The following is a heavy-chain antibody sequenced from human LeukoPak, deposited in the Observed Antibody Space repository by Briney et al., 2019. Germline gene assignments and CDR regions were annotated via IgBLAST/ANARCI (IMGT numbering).Heavy chain of an antibody. V-gene: IGHV4-30-2*01. CDR2: IYHSGST. D-gene: IGHD3-16*01. Sequence: SQTLSLTCAVSGGSISSGGYSWSWLRQPPGKGLEWIGYIYHSGSTYYNPSLKSRVTISVDRSKNQFSLKLSSVTAADTAVYYCARAGAVPWYYWFDPWGQGTLVTVSS. CDR3: ARAGAVPWYYWFDP. CDR1: GGSISSGGYS. J-gene: IGHJ5*02.